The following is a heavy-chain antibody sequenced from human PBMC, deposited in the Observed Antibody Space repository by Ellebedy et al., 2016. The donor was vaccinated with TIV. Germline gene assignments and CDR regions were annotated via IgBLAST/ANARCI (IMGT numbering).Heavy chain of an antibody. CDR2: ISAYNGNT. CDR3: ARGPLTRSGDYYYGMDV. D-gene: IGHD3-9*01. J-gene: IGHJ6*02. CDR1: GYTFTSYG. V-gene: IGHV1-18*04. Sequence: ASVKVSCXASGYTFTSYGISWVRQAPGQGLEWMGWISAYNGNTNYAQTLQGRVTITADESTSTAYMELSSLRSEDTAVYYCARGPLTRSGDYYYGMDVWGQGTTVTVSS.